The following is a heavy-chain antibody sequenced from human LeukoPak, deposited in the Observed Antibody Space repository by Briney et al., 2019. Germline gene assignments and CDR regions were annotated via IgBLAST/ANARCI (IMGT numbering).Heavy chain of an antibody. Sequence: GGSLRLSCAASGFTFSSYSMNWVRQAPGKGLEWVSAISGSGGSTYYADSVKGRFTISRDNSKNTLYLQMNSLRAEDTAVYYCAKALFTPGYYDSSGYYYGVFYYFDYWGQGTLVTVSS. D-gene: IGHD3-22*01. CDR2: ISGSGGST. CDR3: AKALFTPGYYDSSGYYYGVFYYFDY. V-gene: IGHV3-23*01. J-gene: IGHJ4*02. CDR1: GFTFSSYS.